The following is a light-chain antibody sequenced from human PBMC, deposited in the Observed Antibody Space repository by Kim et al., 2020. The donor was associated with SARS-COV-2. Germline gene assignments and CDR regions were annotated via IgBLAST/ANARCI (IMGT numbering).Light chain of an antibody. CDR2: GAF. CDR1: EGTGDY. Sequence: DIQMTQSPSSLSASVGDRVTITCRASEGTGDYLACYQHKPGKPPNLLISGAFTLQPGVPSRFSGSRSGTHFTLTISSLQPEDVATYYCQKYNNVPLTFGGGTKVDIK. CDR3: QKYNNVPLT. J-gene: IGKJ4*01. V-gene: IGKV1-27*01.